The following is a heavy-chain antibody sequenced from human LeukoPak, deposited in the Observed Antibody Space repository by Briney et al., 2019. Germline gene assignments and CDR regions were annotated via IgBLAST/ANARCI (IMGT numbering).Heavy chain of an antibody. V-gene: IGHV3-33*06. CDR3: AKAGWPAILTGYADY. D-gene: IGHD3-9*01. Sequence: GRSLRLSCAASGFTFSSYGMHWVRQAPGKGLEWVAVIWYDGSNKYYADSVKGRFTISRDNSKNTLYLQMNSLRAEDTAVYYCAKAGWPAILTGYADYWGQGTLVTVSS. CDR2: IWYDGSNK. J-gene: IGHJ4*02. CDR1: GFTFSSYG.